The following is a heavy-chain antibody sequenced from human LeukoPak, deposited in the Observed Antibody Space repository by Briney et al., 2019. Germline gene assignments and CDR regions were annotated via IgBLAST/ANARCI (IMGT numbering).Heavy chain of an antibody. D-gene: IGHD3-22*01. CDR2: IKGDGKT. CDR3: ARAPSEVGGYYPEYFRR. J-gene: IGHJ1*01. V-gene: IGHV3-74*01. CDR1: GSTFSRYW. Sequence: GGSLRLSCEASGSTFSRYWMHWVRQAPGKGLVWVSRIKGDGKTNYADSVKGRFTISRGNAKNTVSLQMDSLRAEDTGVYYCARAPSEVGGYYPEYFRRWGQGTLVTVSS.